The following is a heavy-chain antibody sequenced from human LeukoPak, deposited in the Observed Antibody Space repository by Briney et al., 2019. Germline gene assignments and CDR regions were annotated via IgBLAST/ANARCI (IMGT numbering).Heavy chain of an antibody. CDR3: ARVPATVTYAGYYYYMDV. CDR2: IYSGGST. D-gene: IGHD4-17*01. Sequence: GGSLRLSCAASGFTVSSNYMSWVRQAPGKGLEWVSVIYSGGSTYYADSVKGRFTISRDNSKNTLYLQMNSLRAEDTAVYYCARVPATVTYAGYYYYMDVWGKGTTVTISS. V-gene: IGHV3-66*01. J-gene: IGHJ6*03. CDR1: GFTVSSNY.